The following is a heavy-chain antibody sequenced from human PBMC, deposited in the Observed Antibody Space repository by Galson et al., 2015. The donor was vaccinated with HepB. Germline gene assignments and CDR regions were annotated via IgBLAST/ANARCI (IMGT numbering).Heavy chain of an antibody. CDR1: GFTFSSYW. CDR2: INSDGSST. V-gene: IGHV3-74*01. D-gene: IGHD2-21*02. Sequence: SLRLSCAASGFTFSSYWMHWVRQAPGKGLVWVSRINSDGSSTSYADSVKGRFTISRDNAKNTLYLQMNSLRAEDTAVYYCARDQGALLSLYYFDYWGQGTLVTVSS. J-gene: IGHJ4*02. CDR3: ARDQGALLSLYYFDY.